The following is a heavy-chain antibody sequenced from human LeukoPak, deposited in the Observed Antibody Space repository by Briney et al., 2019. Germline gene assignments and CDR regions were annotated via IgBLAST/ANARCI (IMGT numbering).Heavy chain of an antibody. J-gene: IGHJ4*02. CDR1: GGSFSGYY. V-gene: IGHV4-34*01. CDR3: ARAVIAVAGIGFDY. CDR2: INHSGST. Sequence: SETLSLTCAVYGGSFSGYYWSWIRQPPGKGLEWIGEINHSGSTNYNPSLKSRVTISVDTSKNQFSLELSSVTAADTAVYYCARAVIAVAGIGFDYWGQGTLVTVSS. D-gene: IGHD6-19*01.